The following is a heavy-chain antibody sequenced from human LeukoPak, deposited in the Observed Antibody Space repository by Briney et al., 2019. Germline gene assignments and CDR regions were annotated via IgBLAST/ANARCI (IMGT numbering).Heavy chain of an antibody. Sequence: SQTLSLTCAVSGGSISSGGYYWSWIRQPPGKGLEWIGYIYHSGSTYYNPSLKSRVTISVDRSKNQFSLKLSSVTAADTAVYYCARGAAVPDLYYFDYWGQGTLVTVSS. CDR1: GGSISSGGYY. V-gene: IGHV4-30-2*01. D-gene: IGHD1-26*01. J-gene: IGHJ4*02. CDR3: ARGAAVPDLYYFDY. CDR2: IYHSGST.